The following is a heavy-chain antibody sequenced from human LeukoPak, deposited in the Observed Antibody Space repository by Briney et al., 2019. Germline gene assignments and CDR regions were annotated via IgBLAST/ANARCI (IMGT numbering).Heavy chain of an antibody. V-gene: IGHV3-23*01. CDR3: ANGDGSGSGWLFDY. CDR2: ISGSGGST. Sequence: PGGSLGLSCAASGFTFSGYAMSWVRQAPGKGLEWVSAISGSGGSTYYADSVKGRFTISRDNSKNTLYLQMNSLRAEDTAVYYCANGDGSGSGWLFDYWGQGTLVTVSS. CDR1: GFTFSGYA. J-gene: IGHJ4*02. D-gene: IGHD6-19*01.